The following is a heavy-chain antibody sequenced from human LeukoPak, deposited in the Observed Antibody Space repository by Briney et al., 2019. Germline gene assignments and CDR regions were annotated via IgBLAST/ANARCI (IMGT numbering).Heavy chain of an antibody. D-gene: IGHD6-13*01. CDR1: GFDFDDYG. J-gene: IGHJ4*02. CDR3: AKDLRGITAGLDY. CDR2: FSGSGGNT. Sequence: GGSLRLSCAASGFDFDDYGMSWVRQAPGRGLEWVSAFSGSGGNTYYADSVKGRFTISRDNSKNTLYLQMNSLRAEDTAVYYCAKDLRGITAGLDYWGQGTLVTVSS. V-gene: IGHV3-23*01.